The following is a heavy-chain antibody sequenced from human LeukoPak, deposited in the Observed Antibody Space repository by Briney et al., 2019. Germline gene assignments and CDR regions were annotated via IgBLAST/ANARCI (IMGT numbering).Heavy chain of an antibody. CDR3: ARPSRRGYSYGYGY. D-gene: IGHD5-18*01. J-gene: IGHJ4*02. Sequence: ASVRVSCKATGDTVTSYDIYWVRQATGQWLEWMGWMNPNSGNTGYAQKFQGRVTMTRNTSISTAYMELSSLRSEDTAVYYCARPSRRGYSYGYGYWGQGTLVTVSS. CDR1: GDTVTSYD. CDR2: MNPNSGNT. V-gene: IGHV1-8*01.